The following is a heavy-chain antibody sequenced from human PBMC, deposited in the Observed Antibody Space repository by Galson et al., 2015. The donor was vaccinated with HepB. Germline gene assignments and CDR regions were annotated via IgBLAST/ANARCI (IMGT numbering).Heavy chain of an antibody. CDR1: GGSFSGYY. CDR3: ARGDGYVNHDDSSGYHHDY. CDR2: INHSGST. D-gene: IGHD3-22*01. Sequence: ETLSLTCAVYGGSFSGYYWSWIRQPPGKGLEWIGEINHSGSTNYNPSLKSRVTISVDTSKNQFSLKLSSVTAADTAVYYCARGDGYVNHDDSSGYHHDYWGQGTLVTVSS. V-gene: IGHV4-34*01. J-gene: IGHJ4*02.